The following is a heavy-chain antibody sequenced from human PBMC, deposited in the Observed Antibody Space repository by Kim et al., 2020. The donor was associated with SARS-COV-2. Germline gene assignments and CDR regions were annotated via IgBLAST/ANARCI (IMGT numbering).Heavy chain of an antibody. V-gene: IGHV4-39*01. CDR1: GGSISSSSYY. D-gene: IGHD1-1*01. CDR2: IYYSGST. J-gene: IGHJ3*02. Sequence: SETLSLTCTVSGGSISSSSYYWGWIRQPPGKGLEWIGSIYYSGSTYYNPSLKSRVTISVDTSKNQFSLKLSSVTAADTAVYYCARHKLRDDAFDIWGQGTMVTVSS. CDR3: ARHKLRDDAFDI.